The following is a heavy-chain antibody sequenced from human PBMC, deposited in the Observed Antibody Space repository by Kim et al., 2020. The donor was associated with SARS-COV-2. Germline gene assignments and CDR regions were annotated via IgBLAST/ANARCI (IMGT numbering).Heavy chain of an antibody. D-gene: IGHD6-25*01. V-gene: IGHV4-34*01. Sequence: SETLSLTCAVYGGSFSGYYWSWIRQPPGKGLEWIGEINHSGSTNYNPSLKSRVIISVDTSKNQFSLKLSSVTAADTAVYYCARGGRLAPALWGQGTLVTVSS. CDR1: GGSFSGYY. CDR3: ARGGRLAPAL. J-gene: IGHJ4*02. CDR2: INHSGST.